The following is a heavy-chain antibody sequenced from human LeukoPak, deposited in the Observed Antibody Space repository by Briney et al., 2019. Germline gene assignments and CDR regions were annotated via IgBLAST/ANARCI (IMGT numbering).Heavy chain of an antibody. D-gene: IGHD3-10*01. CDR3: ARFITMVRGVIIMVFDY. Sequence: SETLSLTCTVSGGSISSGGYYWSWIRQHPGQGLEWIGYIYYSGSTYYNPSLKSRVTISVDTSKNQLSLKLSSVTAADTAVYYCARFITMVRGVIIMVFDYWGQGTLSPSPQ. CDR1: GGSISSGGYY. V-gene: IGHV4-31*03. CDR2: IYYSGST. J-gene: IGHJ4*02.